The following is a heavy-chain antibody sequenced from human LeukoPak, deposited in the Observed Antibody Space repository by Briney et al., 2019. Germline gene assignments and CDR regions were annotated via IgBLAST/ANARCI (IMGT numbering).Heavy chain of an antibody. D-gene: IGHD1-1*01. CDR2: VSDVGGTT. V-gene: IGHV3-23*01. Sequence: GGSLRLSCAASGFTFSSYSMNWVRQAPGKGLEWVSEVSDVGGTTYYTDSLKGRFTISRDNSRNTLYLQMSSLRAEDTAVYYCAKKAGIFRDPNYFDSWGQGTLVTVSS. CDR1: GFTFSSYS. J-gene: IGHJ4*02. CDR3: AKKAGIFRDPNYFDS.